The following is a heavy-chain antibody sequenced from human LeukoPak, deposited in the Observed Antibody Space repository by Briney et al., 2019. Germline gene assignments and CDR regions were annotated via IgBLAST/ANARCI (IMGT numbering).Heavy chain of an antibody. Sequence: SETLSLTCTVSGGSISSYYWSWIRQPPGKGLEWIGYIYYSGSTNYNPSLKSRVTIPVDTSKNQFSLKLSSVTAADTAVYYCARDSRRDGYNYLDYWGQGTLVTVSS. CDR3: ARDSRRDGYNYLDY. CDR2: IYYSGST. J-gene: IGHJ4*02. CDR1: GGSISSYY. V-gene: IGHV4-59*01. D-gene: IGHD5-24*01.